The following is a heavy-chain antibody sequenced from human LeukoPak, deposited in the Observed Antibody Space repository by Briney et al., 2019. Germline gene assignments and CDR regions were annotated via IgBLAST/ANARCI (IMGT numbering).Heavy chain of an antibody. D-gene: IGHD6-19*01. CDR1: GYTFTSNN. J-gene: IGHJ4*02. CDR2: ISPSGGST. V-gene: IGHV1-46*01. Sequence: GASVKVSCKAFGYTFTSNNMHWVRQAPGQGPEWMGVISPSGGSTTYAQKFQGRVTLTRDMSTGTDYLELSSLRSEDTAVYYCARGQQWLEAFEHWGQGTLVTVSS. CDR3: ARGQQWLEAFEH.